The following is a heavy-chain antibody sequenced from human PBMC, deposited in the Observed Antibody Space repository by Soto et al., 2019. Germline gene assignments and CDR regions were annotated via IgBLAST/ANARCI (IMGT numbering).Heavy chain of an antibody. CDR1: GGSISSGDYY. CDR3: ARDRSGEGYCSGGSCDWFDP. V-gene: IGHV4-30-4*01. D-gene: IGHD2-15*01. CDR2: IYYSGST. J-gene: IGHJ5*02. Sequence: TLSLTCTVSGGSISSGDYYWSWIRQPPGKGLEWIGYIYYSGSTYYNPSLKSRVTISVDTSKNQFSLKLSSVTAADTAVYYCARDRSGEGYCSGGSCDWFDPWGQGTLVTVSS.